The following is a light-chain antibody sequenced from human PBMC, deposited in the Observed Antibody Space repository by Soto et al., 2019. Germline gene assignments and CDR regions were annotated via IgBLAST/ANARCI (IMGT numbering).Light chain of an antibody. CDR3: CSYASSSSYV. CDR2: EGT. V-gene: IGLV2-23*01. J-gene: IGLJ1*01. CDR1: TSDVGGYNL. Sequence: ALAQPASVSGSPGQSITISRSGTTSDVGGYNLVSWYQQHTAKAPKLLIYEGTQRPSGVSSRFSGSKSGNTASLTISGLQAEDEADYYCCSYASSSSYVFGTGTKVTVL.